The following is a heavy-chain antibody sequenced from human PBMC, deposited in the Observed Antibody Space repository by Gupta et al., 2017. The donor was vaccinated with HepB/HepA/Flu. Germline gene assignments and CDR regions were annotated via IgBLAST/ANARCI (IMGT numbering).Heavy chain of an antibody. V-gene: IGHV3-33*01. Sequence: QVQLVESGGGVVQPGGSLRLSCAASGFSFGSYGLHWVRQAPGKGREWVAVIWYDGSNKYYADSVKGRFTISRDNSKNTLYLQMNSLRAEDTAVYYCARGGRQLVRLVDYWGQGTLVTVSS. D-gene: IGHD6-13*01. CDR3: ARGGRQLVRLVDY. CDR2: IWYDGSNK. J-gene: IGHJ4*02. CDR1: GFSFGSYG.